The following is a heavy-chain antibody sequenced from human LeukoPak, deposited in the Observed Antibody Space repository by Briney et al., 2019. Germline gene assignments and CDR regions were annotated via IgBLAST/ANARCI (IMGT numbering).Heavy chain of an antibody. CDR1: GFTFSSYS. D-gene: IGHD3-10*01. CDR3: ARVNRGVITSYYYYYGMDV. V-gene: IGHV3-48*01. CDR2: ISSSSSTI. J-gene: IGHJ6*02. Sequence: GGSLRLSCAASGFTFSSYSMNWVRQAPGKGLEWVSYISSSSSTIYYADSVKGRFTISRDNAKDSLYLQMNSLRAEDTAVYYCARVNRGVITSYYYYYGMDVWGQGTTVTVSS.